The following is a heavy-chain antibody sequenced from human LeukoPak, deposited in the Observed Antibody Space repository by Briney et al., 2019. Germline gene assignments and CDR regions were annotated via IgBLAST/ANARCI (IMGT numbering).Heavy chain of an antibody. J-gene: IGHJ3*02. D-gene: IGHD3/OR15-3a*01. Sequence: GGSLRLSCATSGFTFSSYSMNWVRQAPGKGLEWVSYISSSSGTIYYADSVKGRFTISRDNAKNSLSLQMNSLRAEDTAVYYCAREMGHGSILGLITITRGAFDIWGQGTMVTVSS. CDR2: ISSSSGTI. V-gene: IGHV3-48*01. CDR3: AREMGHGSILGLITITRGAFDI. CDR1: GFTFSSYS.